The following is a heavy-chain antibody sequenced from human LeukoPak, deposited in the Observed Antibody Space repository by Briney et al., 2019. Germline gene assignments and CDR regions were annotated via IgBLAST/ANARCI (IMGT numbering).Heavy chain of an antibody. D-gene: IGHD6-6*01. CDR3: AKGEYSSSSLLDY. CDR2: MNPNSGNT. J-gene: IGHJ4*02. Sequence: GASVKVSCKASGGTFSNYDINWVRQATGQGLEWMGWMNPNSGNTGYAQKFQGRVTITRNTSISTAYMELSSLRSEDTAVYYCAKGEYSSSSLLDYWGQGTLVTVSS. CDR1: GGTFSNYD. V-gene: IGHV1-8*03.